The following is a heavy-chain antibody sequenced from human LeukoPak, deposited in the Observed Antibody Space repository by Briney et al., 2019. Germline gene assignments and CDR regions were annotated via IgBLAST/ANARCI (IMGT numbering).Heavy chain of an antibody. D-gene: IGHD6-6*01. J-gene: IGHJ4*02. V-gene: IGHV4-4*07. CDR3: ARVGEQLVLYYFDY. CDR2: IYTSGST. CDR1: GGSISSYY. Sequence: PSETLSLTCTVSGGSISSYYWSWIGQPAGKGLEWIGRIYTSGSTNYNPSLKSRVTMSVDTSKNQFSLKLSSVTAADTAVYYCARVGEQLVLYYFDYWGQGTLVTVSS.